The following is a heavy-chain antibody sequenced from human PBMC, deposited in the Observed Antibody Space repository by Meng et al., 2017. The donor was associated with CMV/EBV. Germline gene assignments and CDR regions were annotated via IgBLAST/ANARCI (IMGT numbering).Heavy chain of an antibody. D-gene: IGHD2-2*01. Sequence: GESLKISCAASGFTFSSYWMHWVRQAPGKGLVWVSRINSDGSSTSYADSVKGRFTISRDNAKNTLYLQMNSLRAEDTAVYYCARDRGYCSSTSCYFYYYCGMDVWGQGTTVTVSS. J-gene: IGHJ6*02. CDR1: GFTFSSYW. CDR3: ARDRGYCSSTSCYFYYYCGMDV. V-gene: IGHV3-74*01. CDR2: INSDGSST.